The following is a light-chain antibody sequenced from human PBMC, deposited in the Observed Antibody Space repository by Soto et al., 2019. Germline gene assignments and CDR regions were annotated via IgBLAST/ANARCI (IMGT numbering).Light chain of an antibody. Sequence: QSALTQPASVSGSPGQSITISCTGSSSDVGGYNHVSWYQQHPGKAPKLMYEVSNRPSGVSNRFSGSKSGNTASLTISGLQAEYEADYYCSSYTTSTTRIIFGGGTKLTVL. V-gene: IGLV2-14*01. CDR2: EVS. CDR1: SSDVGGYNH. J-gene: IGLJ2*01. CDR3: SSYTTSTTRII.